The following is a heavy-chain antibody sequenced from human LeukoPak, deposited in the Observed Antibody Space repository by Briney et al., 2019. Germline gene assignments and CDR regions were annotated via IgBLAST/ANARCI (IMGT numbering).Heavy chain of an antibody. D-gene: IGHD2-2*01. J-gene: IGHJ4*02. V-gene: IGHV1-2*02. CDR1: GYTFTGYY. CDR2: INPNSGGT. CDR3: ARDWSSTSWRFDY. Sequence: ASVKVSCKASGYTFTGYYMHWVRQAPGQGLEWMGWINPNSGGTNYAQKFQGRVTMTRDTSISTAYMELSRLRSDDTAVYCCARDWSSTSWRFDYWGQGTLVTVSS.